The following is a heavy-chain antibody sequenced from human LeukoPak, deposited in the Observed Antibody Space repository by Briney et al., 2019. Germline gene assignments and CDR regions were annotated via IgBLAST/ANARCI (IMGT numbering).Heavy chain of an antibody. V-gene: IGHV4-31*03. Sequence: SETLSLTCTVSGGSINSGGYYWGWIRQHPEKGLEWIGYIYHSGTAYYNPSRQSRVTISVDTSKNQFSLNLSSATAADTAVYYCARRPDDSGNYYQNWFDPWGQGTLVTVSS. CDR1: GGSINSGGYY. J-gene: IGHJ5*02. CDR2: IYHSGTA. D-gene: IGHD3-22*01. CDR3: ARRPDDSGNYYQNWFDP.